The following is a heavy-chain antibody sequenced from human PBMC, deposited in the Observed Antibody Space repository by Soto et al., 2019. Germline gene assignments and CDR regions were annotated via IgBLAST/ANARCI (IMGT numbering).Heavy chain of an antibody. CDR1: GGSLSSSSW. Sequence: SETLSLTCAVSGGSLSSSSWWSCVRHPPGKTLEWLGEIFYSGSTKYNPSLNSRVTISADQSKNDFSLRLSSVTAADTAVYYCVHHGGVPYYHDSWGPGMLVTVSS. CDR3: VHHGGVPYYHDS. CDR2: IFYSGST. V-gene: IGHV4-4*02. J-gene: IGHJ4*02. D-gene: IGHD2-8*01.